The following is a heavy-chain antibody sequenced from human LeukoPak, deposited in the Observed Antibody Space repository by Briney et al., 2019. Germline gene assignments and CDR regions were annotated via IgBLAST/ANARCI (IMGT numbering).Heavy chain of an antibody. CDR2: VYYSGST. V-gene: IGHV4-59*01. Sequence: SETLSLTCTVSGGSIIAYFWSSIRQPPGKGLEWIGYVYYSGSTKYNPSLEGRVTMSVDTSKSQFSLELSSATTEDTAVYYCARVSRGHGVDVWGKGTTVTVSS. D-gene: IGHD3-10*01. CDR3: ARVSRGHGVDV. CDR1: GGSIIAYF. J-gene: IGHJ6*04.